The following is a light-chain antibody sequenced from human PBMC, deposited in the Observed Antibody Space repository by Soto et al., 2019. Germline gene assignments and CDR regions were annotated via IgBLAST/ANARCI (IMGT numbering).Light chain of an antibody. J-gene: IGKJ1*01. CDR2: KAS. Sequence: DTQMTQSPSTLSASVGDRVTITCRASQSISSWLAWYQQKPGKAPNLLIFKASTLESGVPSRFSGSGSGTDFTLTISSLQPDDFATYYCQQDNSYPWSFGQGTKVEIK. V-gene: IGKV1-5*03. CDR1: QSISSW. CDR3: QQDNSYPWS.